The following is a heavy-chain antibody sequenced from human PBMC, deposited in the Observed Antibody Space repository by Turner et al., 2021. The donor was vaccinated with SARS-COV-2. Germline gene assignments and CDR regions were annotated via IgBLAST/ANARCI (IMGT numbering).Heavy chain of an antibody. D-gene: IGHD2-2*01. J-gene: IGHJ6*02. CDR2: INPSGGST. CDR1: GYTFTTYY. Sequence: QVQVVQSGAEVKKPGASGKVSCKASGYTFTTYYMHWVRQAPGQGLEWMRIINPSGGSTSYAQKFQGRVTMTRGTSTSTVYMELSSLRSEDTAVYYCARGGVVPEATSGMDVWGQGTTVTVSS. V-gene: IGHV1-46*01. CDR3: ARGGVVPEATSGMDV.